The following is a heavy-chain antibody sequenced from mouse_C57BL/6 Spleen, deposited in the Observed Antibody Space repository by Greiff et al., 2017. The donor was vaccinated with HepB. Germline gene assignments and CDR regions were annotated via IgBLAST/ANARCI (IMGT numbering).Heavy chain of an antibody. D-gene: IGHD3-2*01. CDR3: AKTAGIYGWFAY. CDR2: IDPEDGET. J-gene: IGHJ3*01. Sequence: EVKVVESGAELVKPGASVKLSCTASGFNIKDYYMHWVKQRTEQGLEWIGRIDPEDGETKYAPKFQGKATITADTSSNTAYLQLSSLTSEDTAVYYCAKTAGIYGWFAYWGQGTLVTVSA. V-gene: IGHV14-2*01. CDR1: GFNIKDYY.